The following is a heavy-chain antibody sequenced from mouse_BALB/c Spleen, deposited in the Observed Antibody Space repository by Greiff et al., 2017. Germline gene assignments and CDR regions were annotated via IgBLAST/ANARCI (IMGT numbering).Heavy chain of an antibody. V-gene: IGHV2-9*02. CDR2: IWAGGST. J-gene: IGHJ3*01. Sequence: QVQLQESGPGLVAPSQSLSITCTVSGFSLTSYGVHWVRQPPGKGLVWLGVIWAGGSTNYNSALMSRLSISKDNSKSQVFLKMNSLQTDDTAMYYCARDHPQGFAYWGQGTLVTVSA. CDR1: GFSLTSYG. CDR3: ARDHPQGFAY.